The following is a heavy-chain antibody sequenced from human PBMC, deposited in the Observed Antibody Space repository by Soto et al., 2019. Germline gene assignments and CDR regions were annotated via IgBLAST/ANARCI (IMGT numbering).Heavy chain of an antibody. D-gene: IGHD3-10*01. CDR1: GGSISSYY. J-gene: IGHJ5*02. V-gene: IGHV4-59*08. CDR3: ASTVVRGVPGWFDP. CDR2: IYYSGST. Sequence: QVQLQESGPGLVKPSETLSLTCTVSGGSISSYYWSWIRQPPGKGLEWIGYIYYSGSTNYNPSLKRRVTISVDTSKNQFSLKLSSVTAADTAVYYCASTVVRGVPGWFDPWGQGTLVTVSS.